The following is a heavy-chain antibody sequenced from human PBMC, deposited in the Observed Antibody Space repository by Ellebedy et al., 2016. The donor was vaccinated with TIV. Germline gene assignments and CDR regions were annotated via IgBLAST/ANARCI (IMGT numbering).Heavy chain of an antibody. V-gene: IGHV3-7*01. D-gene: IGHD3-10*01. CDR1: GFTFSSSW. J-gene: IGHJ1*01. CDR2: IKQDGSDK. CDR3: GGGYFVSG. Sequence: PGGSLRLSCAASGFTFSSSWMTWVRQAPGKGLEWVANIKQDGSDKFYVDSVKGRFTISRDNAKNSLYLQMSSLKVEDTAVYYCGGGYFVSGWGQGTLVTVSS.